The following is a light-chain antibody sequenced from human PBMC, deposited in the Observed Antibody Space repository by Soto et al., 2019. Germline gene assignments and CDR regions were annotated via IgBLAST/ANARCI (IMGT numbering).Light chain of an antibody. Sequence: EIVMPQSPATLSVSPGDRTTLSCRASQSVTSNLAWYQQKPGQAPRLLIYGASTRATGIPARFSGSGSGTEFTLIISSLQSEDFAVYFCQQYNNWPPITFGQGTRLEIK. J-gene: IGKJ5*01. CDR1: QSVTSN. CDR3: QQYNNWPPIT. V-gene: IGKV3-15*01. CDR2: GAS.